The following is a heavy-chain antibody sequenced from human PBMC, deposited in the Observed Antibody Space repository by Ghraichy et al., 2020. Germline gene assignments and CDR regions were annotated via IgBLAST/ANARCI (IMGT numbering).Heavy chain of an antibody. J-gene: IGHJ4*02. Sequence: SETLSLTCTVSGYSISSGYYWGWIRQPPGKGLEWIGSIYHSGSTYYNPSLETRVIISVDTSKNQFSLKLSSVTATDTAFYYCAQPDGTYCSSNSCYSFDYWGRGTLVTVSS. CDR1: GYSISSGYY. CDR3: AQPDGTYCSSNSCYSFDY. D-gene: IGHD2-2*01. V-gene: IGHV4-38-2*02. CDR2: IYHSGST.